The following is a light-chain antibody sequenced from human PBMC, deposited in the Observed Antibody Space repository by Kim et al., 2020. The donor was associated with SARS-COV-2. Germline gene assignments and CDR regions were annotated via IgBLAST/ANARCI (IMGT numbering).Light chain of an antibody. Sequence: IVLTQSPGTLSLSPGESATLSCRASQTISVTYLAWYQQKVGQAPRLLIYGASNRATGIPDRFSGSGSGTDFTLTINRVEPEDFAVYYCQQYGASYPWTFGQGTKLEIK. CDR1: QTISVTY. CDR2: GAS. V-gene: IGKV3-20*01. J-gene: IGKJ1*01. CDR3: QQYGASYPWT.